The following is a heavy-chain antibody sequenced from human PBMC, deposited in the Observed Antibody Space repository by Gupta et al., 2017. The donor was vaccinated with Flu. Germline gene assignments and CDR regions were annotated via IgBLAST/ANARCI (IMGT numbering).Heavy chain of an antibody. Sequence: QVQLVESGGGVVQPGRSLRLSCVVSGFSLSNYAMHWVRQAPGKGLEWVAIISFDGEDKCYADSVKGRFTMSRDNSKNTAYLQMNSLRTEDTAVYYCAKLKPPVEVAAPWGDSWGQGTRGTVSS. V-gene: IGHV3-30*18. D-gene: IGHD6-19*01. CDR3: AKLKPPVEVAAPWGDS. CDR1: GFSLSNYA. CDR2: ISFDGEDK. J-gene: IGHJ4*02.